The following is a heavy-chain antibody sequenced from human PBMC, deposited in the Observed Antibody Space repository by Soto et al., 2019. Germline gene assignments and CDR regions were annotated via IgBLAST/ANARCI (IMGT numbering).Heavy chain of an antibody. CDR1: GFTFSDYY. J-gene: IGHJ4*02. CDR2: ISSSGSTI. Sequence: QVQLVESGGGLVKPGGSLRLSCAASGFTFSDYYMSWIRQAPGKGLEWVSYISSSGSTIYYADSVKGRFTISRDNAKNSLYLQMNSLRAEDTAVYYCASHLAESMVVAARPFDYWGQGTLVTVSS. V-gene: IGHV3-11*01. D-gene: IGHD2-15*01. CDR3: ASHLAESMVVAARPFDY.